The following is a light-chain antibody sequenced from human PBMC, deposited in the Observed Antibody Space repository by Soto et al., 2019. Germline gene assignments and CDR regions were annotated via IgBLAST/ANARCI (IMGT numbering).Light chain of an antibody. J-gene: IGKJ1*01. CDR3: QQYGSSGT. CDR1: QSVGNNY. CDR2: GAS. V-gene: IGKV3-20*01. Sequence: IVLKQSVGTLSLSPWEGATLSCAASQSVGNNYVAWYQRKPGQAPRLLIEGASNRATGIPDRFSGSRSGTDFTLTISRLEPEDCAEYYCQQYGSSGTFGQGTKVDIK.